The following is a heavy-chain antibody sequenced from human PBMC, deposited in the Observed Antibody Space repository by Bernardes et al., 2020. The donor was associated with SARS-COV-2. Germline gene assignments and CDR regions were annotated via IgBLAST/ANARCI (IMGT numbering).Heavy chain of an antibody. CDR2: INHSGST. V-gene: IGHV4-34*01. D-gene: IGHD3-10*01. J-gene: IGHJ4*02. CDR3: ASLWFGESGNY. Sequence: PSLTCAVYGGSFSGYYWSWIRQPPGKGLEWIGEINHSGSTNYNPSLKSRVTISVDTSKNQFSLKLSSVTAADTAVYYCASLWFGESGNYWGQGTLVTVSS. CDR1: GGSFSGYY.